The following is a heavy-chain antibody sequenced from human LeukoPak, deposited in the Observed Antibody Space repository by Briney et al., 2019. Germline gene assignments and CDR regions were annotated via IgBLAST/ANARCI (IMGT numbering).Heavy chain of an antibody. D-gene: IGHD3-3*01. CDR1: GYTFAGYY. Sequence: ASVKVSCKASGYTFAGYYMHWVRQAPGQGLEWMGWINPNSGGTNYAQKFQDRVTMTRDTSISTAYMELSRLRSDDTAVYYCARDSGFWSGYSRFNWFDPWGQGTLVTVSS. CDR2: INPNSGGT. CDR3: ARDSGFWSGYSRFNWFDP. V-gene: IGHV1-2*02. J-gene: IGHJ5*02.